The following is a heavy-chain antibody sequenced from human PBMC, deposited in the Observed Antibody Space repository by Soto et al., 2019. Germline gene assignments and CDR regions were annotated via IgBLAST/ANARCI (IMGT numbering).Heavy chain of an antibody. V-gene: IGHV3-53*02. Sequence: EVQLVETGGGLIQPGGSLRLSCAASGFTVSSNYMSWVRQAPGKGLEWVSVSYSGGSTYYADSVKGRFTISRDNSKNTLYLQMNSLSAEATAVYYCARAGTYRGWGSIAAAGGQPYYYYYGMDVWGQGTTVTVSS. D-gene: IGHD6-13*01. CDR2: SYSGGST. CDR1: GFTVSSNY. CDR3: ARAGTYRGWGSIAAAGGQPYYYYYGMDV. J-gene: IGHJ6*02.